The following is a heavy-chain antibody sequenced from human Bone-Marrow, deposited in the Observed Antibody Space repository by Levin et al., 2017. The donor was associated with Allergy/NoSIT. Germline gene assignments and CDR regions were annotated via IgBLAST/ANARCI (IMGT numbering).Heavy chain of an antibody. J-gene: IGHJ4*02. CDR2: IKNKTAGGTT. CDR3: TTGGGGMVTDY. V-gene: IGHV3-15*01. CDR1: GFTFSNAW. D-gene: IGHD2-15*01. Sequence: GESLKISCAASGFTFSNAWMSWVRQAPGKGLEWVGRIKNKTAGGTTDYAAPVKGRFTISRDDAQNTLYLEMNSLQTEDTAVYYCTTGGGGMVTDYWGQGTLVTVSS.